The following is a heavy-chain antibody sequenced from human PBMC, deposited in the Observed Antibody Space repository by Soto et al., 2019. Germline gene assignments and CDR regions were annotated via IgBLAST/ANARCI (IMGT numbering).Heavy chain of an antibody. Sequence: EVQLLESGGGLVQPGGSLRLSCAASGFTFSSYAMSWVRQAPGKGLEWVSAISGSGGSTYYADSVKGRFTISRDNSKNTLYLQMNSLRAEETAVYYCAKDYDSRGLYFDLWGRGTLVTVSS. CDR3: AKDYDSRGLYFDL. V-gene: IGHV3-23*01. CDR1: GFTFSSYA. J-gene: IGHJ2*01. CDR2: ISGSGGST. D-gene: IGHD3-9*01.